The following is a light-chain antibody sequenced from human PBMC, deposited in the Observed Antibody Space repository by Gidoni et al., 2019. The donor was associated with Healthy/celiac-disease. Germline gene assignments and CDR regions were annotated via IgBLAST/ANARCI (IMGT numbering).Light chain of an antibody. CDR2: AAS. V-gene: IGKV1-39*01. Sequence: DIQMTQSPSSLSASVGDRVTITCRESQSISSYINWYQQKPGKAPKLLNYAASSLQSGVPSRFSGSGSGTDFTLTISSLQPEDFATYYCKQSYSTPRTFXXXTKLEIK. CDR1: QSISSY. J-gene: IGKJ2*01. CDR3: KQSYSTPRT.